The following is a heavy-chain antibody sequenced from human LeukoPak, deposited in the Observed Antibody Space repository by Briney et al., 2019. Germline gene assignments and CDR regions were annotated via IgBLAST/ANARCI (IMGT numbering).Heavy chain of an antibody. CDR2: IHYSGST. CDR1: GGSISNYY. V-gene: IGHV4-59*08. Sequence: SETLSLTCTVSGGSISNYYWSWIRQSPGKGLDWIGYIHYSGSTNYNPSLKSRATISVDPSKNQFSLNLRSVTAADTAVYYCARHVESYCSGGSCYRSFDNWGQGTLVTVSS. CDR3: ARHVESYCSGGSCYRSFDN. J-gene: IGHJ4*02. D-gene: IGHD2-15*01.